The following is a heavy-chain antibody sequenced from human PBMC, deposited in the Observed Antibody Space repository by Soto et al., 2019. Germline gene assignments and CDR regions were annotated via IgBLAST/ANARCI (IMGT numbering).Heavy chain of an antibody. CDR2: INQDGSEK. CDR1: GFPVSIYW. J-gene: IGHJ4*02. Sequence: DVQLVESGGGWVQPGGSLRLSCAASGFPVSIYWMKWVRQTPVKGLEWVANINQDGSEKNYVDSVRGRFTISRDNAKNSLYLQMSSLRAEDTAIYYCARGPGGSNDGTFNFWGQGALVTVSS. V-gene: IGHV3-7*05. CDR3: ARGPGGSNDGTFNF. D-gene: IGHD2-15*01.